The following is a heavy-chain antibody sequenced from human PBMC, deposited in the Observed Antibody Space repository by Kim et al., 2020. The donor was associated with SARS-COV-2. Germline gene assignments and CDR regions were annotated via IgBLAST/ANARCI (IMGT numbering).Heavy chain of an antibody. D-gene: IGHD6-13*01. CDR1: GGSISSSSYY. V-gene: IGHV4-39*01. CDR3: AGLKIAAAGTGNYYYGMDV. CDR2: IYYSGST. Sequence: SEILSLTCTVSGGSISSSSYYWGWIRQPPGKGLEWIGSIYYSGSTYYNPSLKSRVTISVDTSKNQFSLKLSSVTAADTAVYYCAGLKIAAAGTGNYYYGMDVWGQGTTVTVSS. J-gene: IGHJ6*02.